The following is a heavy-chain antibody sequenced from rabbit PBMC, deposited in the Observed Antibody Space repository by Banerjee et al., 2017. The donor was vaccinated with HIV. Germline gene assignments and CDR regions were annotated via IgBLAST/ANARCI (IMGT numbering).Heavy chain of an antibody. V-gene: IGHV1S40*01. CDR1: GVTISNSYY. D-gene: IGHD4-2*01. J-gene: IGHJ6*01. CDR3: ARGGAYAGDGYEL. CDR2: IHISTGTT. Sequence: QSLEESGGGLVKPGASLALTCTASGVTISNSYYMCWVRQAPGKGLEWIVCIHISTGTTWYASWAKGRFTISKTSSTTVTLQMTSLTAADTATYFCARGGAYAGDGYELWGPGTLVTVS.